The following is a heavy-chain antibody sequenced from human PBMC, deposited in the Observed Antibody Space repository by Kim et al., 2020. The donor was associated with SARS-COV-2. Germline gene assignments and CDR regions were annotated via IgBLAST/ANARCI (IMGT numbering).Heavy chain of an antibody. CDR1: GGSISSYY. CDR2: IYYSGST. V-gene: IGHV4-59*08. CDR3: ARHTAMVKDFDY. Sequence: SETLSLTCTVSGGSISSYYWSWIRQPPGKGLEWIGYIYYSGSTNYNPSLKSRVTISVDTSKNQFSLKLSSVTAADTAVYYCARHTAMVKDFDYWGQGTLVTVSS. J-gene: IGHJ4*02. D-gene: IGHD5-18*01.